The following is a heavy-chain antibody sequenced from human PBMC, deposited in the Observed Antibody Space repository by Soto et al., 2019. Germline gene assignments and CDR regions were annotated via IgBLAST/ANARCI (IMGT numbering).Heavy chain of an antibody. J-gene: IGHJ3*02. CDR3: ARDLIDYYDSSGAREHDAFDI. V-gene: IGHV4-31*03. CDR2: IYYSGST. Sequence: SLPCTVSCGSLRSGGYFLSWVPPPPGKGPGGFGCIYYSGSTYYNPSLKSRVTISVDTSKNQFSLKLSSLTAADTAVYYCARDLIDYYDSSGAREHDAFDIWGQGTMVTVSS. CDR1: CGSLRSGGYF. D-gene: IGHD3-22*01.